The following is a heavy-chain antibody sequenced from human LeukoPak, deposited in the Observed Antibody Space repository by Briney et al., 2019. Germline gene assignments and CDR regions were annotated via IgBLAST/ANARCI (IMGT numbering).Heavy chain of an antibody. V-gene: IGHV4-30-4*08. CDR2: IYYSGST. D-gene: IGHD2-15*01. CDR1: GGSISSGDYY. Sequence: PSQTLSLTCTVSGGSISSGDYYWSWIRQPPGKGLEWIGYIYYSGSTYYNPSLKSRVTISVDTSKNQFSLKLSSVTAADTAAYYCASEPRYCSGGSCYSVGGWFDPWGQGTLVTVSS. CDR3: ASEPRYCSGGSCYSVGGWFDP. J-gene: IGHJ5*02.